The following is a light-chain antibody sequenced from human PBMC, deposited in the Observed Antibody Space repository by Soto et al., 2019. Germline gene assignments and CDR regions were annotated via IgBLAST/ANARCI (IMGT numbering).Light chain of an antibody. CDR1: QSISSW. J-gene: IGKJ1*01. CDR2: DAS. Sequence: DIQMTQSPSTLSASVGDRVTITCRASQSISSWLAWYQQKPGKAPKLLIYDASSLESGDPSRFSGSGSGTGFTLTVSSLQPDDFATYYCQQYNSYSPRTFGQGTKVEIK. V-gene: IGKV1-5*01. CDR3: QQYNSYSPRT.